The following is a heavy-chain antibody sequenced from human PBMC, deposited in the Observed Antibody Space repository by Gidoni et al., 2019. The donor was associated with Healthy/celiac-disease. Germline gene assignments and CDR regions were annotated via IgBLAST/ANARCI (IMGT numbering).Heavy chain of an antibody. J-gene: IGHJ5*02. Sequence: QLQLQESGPGLVKPSETLSLTCTVSGGSISSSSYSWGWIRQPPGKGLEWIGSIYYSGSTYYNPSLKSRVTISVDTSKNQFSLKLSSVTAADTAVYYCARQRGCSGGSCSRSNWFDPWGQGTLVTVSS. CDR3: ARQRGCSGGSCSRSNWFDP. CDR1: GGSISSSSYS. V-gene: IGHV4-39*01. CDR2: IYYSGST. D-gene: IGHD2-15*01.